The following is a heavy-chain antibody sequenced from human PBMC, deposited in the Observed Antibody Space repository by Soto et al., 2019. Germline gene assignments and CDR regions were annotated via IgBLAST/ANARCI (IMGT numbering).Heavy chain of an antibody. CDR2: ISWNSGSI. V-gene: IGHV3-9*01. J-gene: IGHJ6*02. CDR3: AKEAAAGTFCVDV. CDR1: GFTFDDYA. Sequence: GGSLRLSCAASGFTFDDYAMHWVRQAPGKGLEWVSGISWNSGSIGYADSVKGRFTISRDNAKNSLYLQMNSLRAEDTALYYCAKEAAAGTFCVDVWGQGTTVTAP. D-gene: IGHD6-13*01.